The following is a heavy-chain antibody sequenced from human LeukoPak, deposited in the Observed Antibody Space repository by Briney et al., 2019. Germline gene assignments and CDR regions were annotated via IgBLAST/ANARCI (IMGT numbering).Heavy chain of an antibody. Sequence: GASVKVSCKASGYTFTSYGISWVRQAPGQGLEWMGWISAYNGNTNYAQKLQGRVTMTTDTSTSTAYMELRSLRSDDTAVYYCARLPSRDDNGIWFDPWGQGTLVTVSS. CDR3: ARLPSRDDNGIWFDP. CDR1: GYTFTSYG. V-gene: IGHV1-18*01. D-gene: IGHD2-2*01. J-gene: IGHJ5*02. CDR2: ISAYNGNT.